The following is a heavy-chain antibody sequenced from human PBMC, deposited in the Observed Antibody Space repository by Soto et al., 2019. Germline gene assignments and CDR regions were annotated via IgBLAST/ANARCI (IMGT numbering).Heavy chain of an antibody. V-gene: IGHV4-39*01. CDR1: GGSIGTSAYY. CDR3: SRRSPEGFDP. Sequence: PSETLSLTCAVSGGSIGTSAYYWGWIRQAPGKGLEWIGSTNHSGNTYLSPSLKDRVTMSVDTSKNSFSLKLRSATAADTGLYYCSRRSPEGFDPWGQGTLVTVSS. CDR2: TNHSGNT. J-gene: IGHJ5*02.